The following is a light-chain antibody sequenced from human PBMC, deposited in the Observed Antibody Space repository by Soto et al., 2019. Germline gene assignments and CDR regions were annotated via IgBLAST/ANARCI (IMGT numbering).Light chain of an antibody. J-gene: IGKJ5*01. Sequence: EIVMAQSPATLSVSAGETASLSCRASQSAGNFLAWYQQKPGQAPRLLIYYISTRATGIPARFSGGGSGTEFTLTINSLQSEDSAVYYCQQHNQWPITFGQGTRLEIK. V-gene: IGKV3D-15*01. CDR1: QSAGNF. CDR2: YIS. CDR3: QQHNQWPIT.